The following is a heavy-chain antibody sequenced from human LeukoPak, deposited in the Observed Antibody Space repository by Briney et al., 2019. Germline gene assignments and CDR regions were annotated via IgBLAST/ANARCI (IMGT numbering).Heavy chain of an antibody. V-gene: IGHV1-8*01. CDR3: ARFNWNYWLYYYYGMDV. CDR2: MNPNSGNT. Sequence: ASVKVSCKASGYTFTSYDINWVRQATGQGLEWMGWMNPNSGNTGYAQKFQGRVTMTRNTPISTAYMELSSLRSEDTAVYYCARFNWNYWLYYYYGMDVWGQGTTVTVSS. D-gene: IGHD1-7*01. J-gene: IGHJ6*02. CDR1: GYTFTSYD.